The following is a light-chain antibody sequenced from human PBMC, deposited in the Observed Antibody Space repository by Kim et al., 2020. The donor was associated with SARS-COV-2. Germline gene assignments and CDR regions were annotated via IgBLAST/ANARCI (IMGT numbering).Light chain of an antibody. CDR1: QGISKC. J-gene: IGKJ2*01. CDR2: AAY. Sequence: SAYVGDRVTITCRASQGISKCLAWYQQKPGKVPKLLIYAAYTLQSGVPSRFSGSGSGTDFTLTISSLQPEDVATYYCQKYNSAPRTFGQGTKLEI. CDR3: QKYNSAPRT. V-gene: IGKV1-27*01.